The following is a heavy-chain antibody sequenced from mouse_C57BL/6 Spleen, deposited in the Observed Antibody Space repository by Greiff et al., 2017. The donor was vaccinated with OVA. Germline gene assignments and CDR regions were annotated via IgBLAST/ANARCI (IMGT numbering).Heavy chain of an antibody. J-gene: IGHJ3*01. CDR2: IYPRSGNT. Sequence: VQLQQSGAELARPGASVKLSCKASGYTFTSYGISWVKQRTGQGLEWIGEIYPRSGNTYYNEKFKGKATLTADKSSSTAYMELRSLTSEDSAVYFCARYDYDGAWFAYWDQGTLVTVSA. D-gene: IGHD2-4*01. V-gene: IGHV1-81*01. CDR1: GYTFTSYG. CDR3: ARYDYDGAWFAY.